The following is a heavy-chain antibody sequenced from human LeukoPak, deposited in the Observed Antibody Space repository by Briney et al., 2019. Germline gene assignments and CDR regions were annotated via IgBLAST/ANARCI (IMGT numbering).Heavy chain of an antibody. Sequence: PSETLSLTCTVSGGSISSYYWSWIRQSAGKGLEWIGRISTGGSASYNPPLKSRLTMSVDTSKNQFSLTLSSVTAADTAVYYCARSSTITIFGVINWFDPWGQGTLVTVSS. J-gene: IGHJ5*02. V-gene: IGHV4-4*07. D-gene: IGHD3-3*01. CDR2: ISTGGSA. CDR3: ARSSTITIFGVINWFDP. CDR1: GGSISSYY.